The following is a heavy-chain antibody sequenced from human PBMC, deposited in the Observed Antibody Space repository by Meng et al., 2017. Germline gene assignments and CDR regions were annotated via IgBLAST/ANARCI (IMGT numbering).Heavy chain of an antibody. D-gene: IGHD4-17*01. V-gene: IGHV3-30*04. Sequence: GESLKISCAASGFTFSSYAMHWVRQAPGKGLEWVAVISYDGSNKYYADSVKGRFTISRDNSKNTLCLQMNSLRAEDTAVYYCARATVTTLGLDYWGQGTLVTGSS. J-gene: IGHJ4*02. CDR2: ISYDGSNK. CDR3: ARATVTTLGLDY. CDR1: GFTFSSYA.